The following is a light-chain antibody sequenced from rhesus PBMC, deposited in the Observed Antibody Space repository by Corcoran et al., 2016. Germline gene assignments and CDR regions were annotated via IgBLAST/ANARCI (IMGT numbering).Light chain of an antibody. CDR3: PQYNTAPLT. CDR1: QGISSW. CDR2: KAS. Sequence: DIQMTQSPSSLAASVGDRVTITCRASQGISSWLAWYQQKPGKAAKVLIYKASSLQSGVPSRFSGSGSETDFTLTISSLQPEDLATYYCPQYNTAPLTFGGGTKVAIK. J-gene: IGKJ4*01. V-gene: IGKV1-21*01.